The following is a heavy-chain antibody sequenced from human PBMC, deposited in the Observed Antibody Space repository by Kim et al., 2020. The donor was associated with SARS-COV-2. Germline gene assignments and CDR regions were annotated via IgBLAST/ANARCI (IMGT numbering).Heavy chain of an antibody. V-gene: IGHV3-48*02. CDR3: ARDTSPGWGPARHGMDV. D-gene: IGHD6-6*01. CDR1: GFTFRSYS. J-gene: IGHJ6*02. Sequence: GGSLRLSCTVSGFTFRSYSMNWVRQAPGKGLEWVSYISSTSGQINYAGSVEGRFTISRDNAKNSLYLQMNGLRDEDTAVYYCARDTSPGWGPARHGMDVWGQGTTVTVSS. CDR2: ISSTSGQI.